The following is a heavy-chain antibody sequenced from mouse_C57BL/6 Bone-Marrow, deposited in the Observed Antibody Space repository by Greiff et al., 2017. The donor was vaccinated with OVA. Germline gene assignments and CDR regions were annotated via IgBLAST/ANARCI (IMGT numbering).Heavy chain of an antibody. D-gene: IGHD2-4*01. Sequence: QVQLQQSGAELMKPGASVKLSCKATGYTFTGYWIEWVKQRPGHGLEWIGEILPGSGSTNYNEKFKGKATFTPDTSSNTAYMQLSSLTTEDSAIYYCAREGYDYDEGPWFAYWGQGTLVTVSA. CDR2: ILPGSGST. J-gene: IGHJ3*01. CDR3: AREGYDYDEGPWFAY. CDR1: GYTFTGYW. V-gene: IGHV1-9*01.